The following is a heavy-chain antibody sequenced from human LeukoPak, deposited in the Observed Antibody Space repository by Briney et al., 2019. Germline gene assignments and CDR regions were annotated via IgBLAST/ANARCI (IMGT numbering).Heavy chain of an antibody. CDR3: ARRVPNQVITDYFDY. CDR1: GFTFTSYS. D-gene: IGHD3-16*01. CDR2: ISSSSSYI. V-gene: IGHV3-21*06. J-gene: IGHJ4*02. Sequence: GGSLRLSCAASGFTFTSYSINWVRQAPGKGLEWVSSISSSSSYIYYADSVKGRFTISRDNAKNSLFLQMNSLRAEDTAVYYCARRVPNQVITDYFDYWGQGTLVTVSS.